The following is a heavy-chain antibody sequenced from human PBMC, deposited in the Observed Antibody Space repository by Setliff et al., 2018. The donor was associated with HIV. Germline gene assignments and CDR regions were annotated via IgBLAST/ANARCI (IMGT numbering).Heavy chain of an antibody. D-gene: IGHD3-10*01. CDR2: IHTSGST. J-gene: IGHJ4*02. Sequence: SETLSLTCTVSGGSMTNYWSWIRQPPGKGLEFIGHIHTSGSTIYNPSLKRRLTITIDTSRNQFSLQLISVTAADTAVYYCARQGGYNSPLMVWGQGKLVTVSS. CDR3: ARQGGYNSPLMV. V-gene: IGHV4-4*09. CDR1: GGSMTNY.